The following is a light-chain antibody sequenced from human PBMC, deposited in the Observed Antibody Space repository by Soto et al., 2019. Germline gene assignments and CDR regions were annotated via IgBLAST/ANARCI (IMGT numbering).Light chain of an antibody. CDR3: QQYKRFPAT. CDR2: KAS. CDR1: QSISSW. V-gene: IGKV1-5*03. J-gene: IGKJ3*01. Sequence: DIQMTQSPSTLSASVGDRVTITCRASQSISSWLAWYQQKPGKAPKLLIYKASSLESGVPSRFSGSGSGTEFTLTISSLQPDDFATYYGQQYKRFPATFGPGTKVDIK.